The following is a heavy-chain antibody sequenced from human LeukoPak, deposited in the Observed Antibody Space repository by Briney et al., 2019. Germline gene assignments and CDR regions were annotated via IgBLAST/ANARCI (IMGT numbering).Heavy chain of an antibody. Sequence: PSETLSLTCTVSGGSISSYYWSWIRQPPGKGLEWIGYIYYSGSTNYNPSLKSRVTISVDTSKNQFSLKLSSVTAADTAVYYCARDMRFLEWPISYGMDVWGQGTTVTVSS. V-gene: IGHV4-59*01. CDR2: IYYSGST. J-gene: IGHJ6*02. CDR3: ARDMRFLEWPISYGMDV. D-gene: IGHD3-3*01. CDR1: GGSISSYY.